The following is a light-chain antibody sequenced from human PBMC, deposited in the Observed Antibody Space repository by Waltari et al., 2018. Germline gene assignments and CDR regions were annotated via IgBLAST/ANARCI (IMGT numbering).Light chain of an antibody. Sequence: EIVMTQSPATLSVSPGDRATLTCRPSQSVSSNLAWYQQKPGQAPRLLIYGASTRATGIPARFSGSGSGTEFTLTISSLQSENFAVYYCQQYNNWPPITFGQGTRLEIK. CDR3: QQYNNWPPIT. J-gene: IGKJ5*01. V-gene: IGKV3-15*01. CDR1: QSVSSN. CDR2: GAS.